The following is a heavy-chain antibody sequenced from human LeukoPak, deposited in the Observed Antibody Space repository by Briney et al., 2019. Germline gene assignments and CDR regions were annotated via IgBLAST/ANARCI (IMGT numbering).Heavy chain of an antibody. CDR1: GFSFSSYG. D-gene: IGHD6-19*01. CDR2: IRYDGSNK. J-gene: IGHJ4*02. Sequence: GGSLRLSCAASGFSFSSYGMHWVRQAPGKGLEWVAFIRYDGSNKYYADSVEDRFTISRDNSKNTLYLQMNSLRADDTAVYYCAKDWSYSGWAYYFDYWGQGTLVTVSS. CDR3: AKDWSYSGWAYYFDY. V-gene: IGHV3-30*02.